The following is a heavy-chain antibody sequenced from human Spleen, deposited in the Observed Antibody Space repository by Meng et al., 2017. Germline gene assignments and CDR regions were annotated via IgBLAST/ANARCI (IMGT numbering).Heavy chain of an antibody. D-gene: IGHD3-22*01. Sequence: QVQLVQSGAEVKKPGASVKFSCKASGYTFTGYYMHWVRQAPGQGLEWMGWINPNSGGTNYAQKFQGWVTMTRDTSISTAYMELSRLRSDDTAVYYCARTSSGYPYYFDYWGQGTLVTVSS. CDR1: GYTFTGYY. J-gene: IGHJ4*02. V-gene: IGHV1-2*04. CDR2: INPNSGGT. CDR3: ARTSSGYPYYFDY.